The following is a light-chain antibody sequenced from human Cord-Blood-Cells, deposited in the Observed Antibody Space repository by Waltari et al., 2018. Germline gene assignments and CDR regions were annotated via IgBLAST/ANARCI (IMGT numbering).Light chain of an antibody. CDR1: SSHVGGYNY. CDR3: SSYTSSSTWV. Sequence: QSALTQPTPVSGSPGRTITSSCTGRSSHVGGYNYVPWYQQHPGKAPKLMIYDVSNLPSGVSSRFSGSKSGNTGSLTTSVLQAGDEADYYSSSYTSSSTWVFGGGTKLTVL. J-gene: IGLJ3*02. V-gene: IGLV2-14*03. CDR2: DVS.